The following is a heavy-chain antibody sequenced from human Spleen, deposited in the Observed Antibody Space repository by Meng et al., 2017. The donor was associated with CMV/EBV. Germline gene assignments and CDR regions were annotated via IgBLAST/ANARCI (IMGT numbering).Heavy chain of an antibody. V-gene: IGHV4-34*01. CDR2: INHSGST. J-gene: IGHJ4*02. D-gene: IGHD3-3*01. CDR3: ARDDFWSGPSGASNFFDY. CDR1: GGSFSGYY. Sequence: SETLSLTCAVYGGSFSGYYWSWIRQPPGKGLEWIGEINHSGSTNYNPSLKSRVTISVDTSKNRFSLKLSSVTAADTAIYYCARDDFWSGPSGASNFFDYWGQGTLVTVSS.